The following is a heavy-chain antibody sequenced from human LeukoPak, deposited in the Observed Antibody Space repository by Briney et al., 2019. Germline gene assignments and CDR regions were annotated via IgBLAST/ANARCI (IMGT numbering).Heavy chain of an antibody. Sequence: ASVKVSCKASGYSLTGYYIHWVRQAPGQGLEWMGWINPNSGGTNYAQKFQGRVTMTRDTSISTAYMELSRLRSDDTAVCYCARVPQWLEYFQHWGQGTLVTVSS. CDR3: ARVPQWLEYFQH. V-gene: IGHV1-2*02. CDR2: INPNSGGT. D-gene: IGHD6-19*01. CDR1: GYSLTGYY. J-gene: IGHJ1*01.